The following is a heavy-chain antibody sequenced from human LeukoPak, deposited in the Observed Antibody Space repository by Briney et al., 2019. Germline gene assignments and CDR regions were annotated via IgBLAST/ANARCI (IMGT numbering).Heavy chain of an antibody. D-gene: IGHD3-10*01. J-gene: IGHJ4*02. CDR2: INPNSGGT. CDR3: AIVGTGFGEFGD. V-gene: IGHV1-2*02. Sequence: ASVKVSCKASGYTFTGYYMHWVRQAPGQGLEWMGWINPNSGGTNYEQKFQGRITMTRDTSISTAYMVLCRLRSDDTAVYYCAIVGTGFGEFGDWGQGTLVTVSS. CDR1: GYTFTGYY.